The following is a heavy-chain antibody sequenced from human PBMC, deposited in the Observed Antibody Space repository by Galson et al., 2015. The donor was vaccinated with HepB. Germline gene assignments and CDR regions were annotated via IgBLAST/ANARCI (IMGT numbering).Heavy chain of an antibody. CDR3: ARGGIAAIGGPTFDF. Sequence: SVKVSCKASGYTFTTYTINWLRQAPGQGLEWMGWINTYIGTTKYAQKFQDRVTMTADTFTKTAYMELTSLRSDDTAMYYCARGGIAAIGGPTFDFWGQGTRVTVS. J-gene: IGHJ4*02. V-gene: IGHV1-18*01. CDR1: GYTFTTYT. D-gene: IGHD5-24*01. CDR2: INTYIGTT.